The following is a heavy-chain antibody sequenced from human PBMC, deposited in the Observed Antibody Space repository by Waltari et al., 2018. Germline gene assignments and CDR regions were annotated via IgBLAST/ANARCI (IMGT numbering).Heavy chain of an antibody. CDR2: IYHCGGT. CDR1: GGSISSSNW. CDR3: ARGKVAGMVGY. V-gene: IGHV4-4*02. J-gene: IGHJ4*02. Sequence: QVQLQESGPGLVKPSGTLSLTCAVSGGSISSSNWWSWVRQPPGKGLEWIGEIYHCGGTNHTPSLKIRVPISVDKAKNQFSWKLSSVTAADTAVYYCARGKVAGMVGYWGQGTLVTVSS. D-gene: IGHD6-19*01.